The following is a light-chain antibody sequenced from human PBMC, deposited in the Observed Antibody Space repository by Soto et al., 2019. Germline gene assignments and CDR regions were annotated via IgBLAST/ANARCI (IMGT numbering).Light chain of an antibody. CDR1: QSISSY. CDR3: QQSYSTPLT. CDR2: AAS. V-gene: IGKV1-39*01. J-gene: IGKJ4*01. Sequence: DIQMTQSPSSLSASVGDRVTITCRASQSISSYLNWYQQKPGKAPKLLIYAASSLQSGVPSRFSGSGSGTDFTLTSSGLQPEDFATYYCQQSYSTPLTFGGGTKVQIK.